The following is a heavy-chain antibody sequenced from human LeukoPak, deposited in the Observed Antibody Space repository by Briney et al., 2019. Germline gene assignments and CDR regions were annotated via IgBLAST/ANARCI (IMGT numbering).Heavy chain of an antibody. CDR2: ISAYNGNT. D-gene: IGHD6-13*01. CDR3: ARDTGHSSHNWFDP. Sequence: ASVKVSCKASGYTITSYGISWVRQAPGQGLEWMGWISAYNGNTNYAQKLQGRVTMTTDTSTSTAYMELRSLRSDDTAVYYCARDTGHSSHNWFDPWGQGTLVTVSS. V-gene: IGHV1-18*01. J-gene: IGHJ5*02. CDR1: GYTITSYG.